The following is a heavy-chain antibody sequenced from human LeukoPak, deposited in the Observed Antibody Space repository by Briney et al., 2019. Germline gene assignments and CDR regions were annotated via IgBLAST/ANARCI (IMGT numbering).Heavy chain of an antibody. V-gene: IGHV1-69*01. CDR1: GGTFSSYA. J-gene: IGHJ4*02. CDR3: ARESLAYCGGDCYAMNY. D-gene: IGHD2-21*02. CDR2: IIPIFGTA. Sequence: GSSVKVSCKASGGTFSSYAISWVRQAPGQGLEWMGGIIPIFGTANYAQKFQGRVTITADEPTSTAYMELSSLRSEDTAVYYCARESLAYCGGDCYAMNYWGQGTLVTVSS.